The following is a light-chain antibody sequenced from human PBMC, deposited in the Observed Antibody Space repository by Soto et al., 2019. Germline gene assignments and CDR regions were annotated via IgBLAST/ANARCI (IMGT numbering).Light chain of an antibody. J-gene: IGKJ1*01. Sequence: EIVLTQSPGTLSLSPGEGATLSCRASQSVGGTFLAWYQQKGGQAPRLLIHGASNRATGIPDRFSGSGSGTDFTLTISRLEPEDFEVYYCQQYGGSPRTFGQGTKVDI. V-gene: IGKV3-20*01. CDR2: GAS. CDR1: QSVGGTF. CDR3: QQYGGSPRT.